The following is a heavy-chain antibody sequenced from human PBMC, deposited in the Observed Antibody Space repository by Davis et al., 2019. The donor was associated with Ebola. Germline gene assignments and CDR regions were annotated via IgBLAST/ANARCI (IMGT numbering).Heavy chain of an antibody. J-gene: IGHJ6*02. CDR3: ARDRLVVVGGDYYYGMDV. D-gene: IGHD2-15*01. V-gene: IGHV4-4*02. Sequence: PSETLSLTCAVSGGSISSSNWWSWVRQPPGKGLEWIGEIYHSGSTNYNPSLKSRVTISVDKSKNQFSLKLSSVTTADTAVYYCARDRLVVVGGDYYYGMDVWGQGTTVTVSS. CDR1: GGSISSSNW. CDR2: IYHSGST.